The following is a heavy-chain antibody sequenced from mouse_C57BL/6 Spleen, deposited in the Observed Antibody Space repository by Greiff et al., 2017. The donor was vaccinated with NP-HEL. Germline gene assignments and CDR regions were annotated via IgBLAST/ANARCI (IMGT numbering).Heavy chain of an antibody. V-gene: IGHV1-76*01. CDR1: GYTFTDYY. J-gene: IGHJ1*03. D-gene: IGHD1-2*01. CDR2: IYPGSGNT. Sequence: VQVVESGAELVRPGASVKLSCKASGYTFTDYYINWVKQRPGQGLEWIARIYPGSGNTYYNEKFKGKATLTAEKSSSTAYMQLSSLTSEDSAVYFWARQLITTVYRGYFDVWGTGTTVTVSS. CDR3: ARQLITTVYRGYFDV.